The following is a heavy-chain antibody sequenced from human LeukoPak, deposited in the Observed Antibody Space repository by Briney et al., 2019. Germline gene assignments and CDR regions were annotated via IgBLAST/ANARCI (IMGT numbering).Heavy chain of an antibody. J-gene: IGHJ4*02. CDR2: INYSGST. D-gene: IGHD3-9*01. V-gene: IGHV4-59*08. Sequence: SETLSLTCIVSGGSISSYYWSWIRQPPGKGLEWIGYINYSGSTRYNASLKSRVTISVDTSKNQFSLKLSSVTAADTAVYYCARREVDILTGYFGGWDYWGQGTLVTVSS. CDR3: ARREVDILTGYFGGWDY. CDR1: GGSISSYY.